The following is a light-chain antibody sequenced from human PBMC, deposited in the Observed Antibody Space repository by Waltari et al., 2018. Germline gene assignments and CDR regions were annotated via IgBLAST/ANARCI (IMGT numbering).Light chain of an antibody. J-gene: IGKJ1*01. V-gene: IGKV2-30*01. CDR3: MQGTHWPWT. CDR1: QTLSYTDGNTY. CDR2: KVS. Sequence: DVVMTQSPPSLPVTLGQPASMSCRSSQTLSYTDGNTYLSWFLQRPGQSPRRLIYKVSDRDPGVPDRFRGSGSGTDFTLRIKKVEAEDVGVYYCMQGTHWPWTFGQGTKMEIE.